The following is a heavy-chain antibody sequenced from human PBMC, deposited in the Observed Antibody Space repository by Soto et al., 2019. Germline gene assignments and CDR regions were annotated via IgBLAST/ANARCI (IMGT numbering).Heavy chain of an antibody. CDR3: ARPYSGGPNDPFDV. CDR1: GYSFSSYW. V-gene: IGHV5-51*01. D-gene: IGHD1-26*01. Sequence: PGESLKISCKGFGYSFSSYWIGWVRQMPGQGLEWMGIIYPGDSHAIYSPSFQGQVTMSADKSISTAYLQWSSLKASDTAMYYCARPYSGGPNDPFDVWGQGAMVTVSS. J-gene: IGHJ3*01. CDR2: IYPGDSHA.